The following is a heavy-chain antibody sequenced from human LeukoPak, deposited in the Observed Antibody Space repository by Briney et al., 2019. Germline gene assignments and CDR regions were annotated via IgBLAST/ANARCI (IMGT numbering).Heavy chain of an antibody. Sequence: GGSLRLSCTASGFTFGGFAMTWVRQAPGKGLEWIGFIRSRSNGGTSEYAASVKGRVTFSRDDSQSIAYLQMNSLKTEDTAVYFCTYDSSGYNYYFDHWGQGTLVTVSS. CDR2: IRSRSNGGTS. V-gene: IGHV3-49*04. CDR1: GFTFGGFA. J-gene: IGHJ4*02. CDR3: TYDSSGYNYYFDH. D-gene: IGHD3-22*01.